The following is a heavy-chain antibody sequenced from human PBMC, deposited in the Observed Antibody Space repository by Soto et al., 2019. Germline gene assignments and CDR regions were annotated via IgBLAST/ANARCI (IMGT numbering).Heavy chain of an antibody. CDR2: IYYSGST. CDR3: ARRTTVYYARYFDY. V-gene: IGHV4-31*03. CDR1: GGSISSGIYY. D-gene: IGHD3-10*01. J-gene: IGHJ4*02. Sequence: QVQLQESGPGLVKPSQTLSLTCTVSGGSISSGIYYWSWIRQHPGKGLEWIGYIYYSGSTYYNPSLQSRLTISVDTSKNQFSLKLSSVTAADTAVYYCARRTTVYYARYFDYWGQGTLVTVSS.